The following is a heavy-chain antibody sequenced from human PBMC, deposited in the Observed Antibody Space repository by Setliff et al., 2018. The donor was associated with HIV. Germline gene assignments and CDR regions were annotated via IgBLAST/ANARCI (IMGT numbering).Heavy chain of an antibody. D-gene: IGHD1-26*01. CDR2: MNPDSGLT. V-gene: IGHV1-8*01. Sequence: ASVKVSCKASGYTFTNYDINWVRQVPGQGLEWMGRMNPDSGLTDYAPKLQGRVIMTRNTSITTAYMQVTRLRSDDTAVYYCARGSLGGSYSSFWGQGTLVTVSS. CDR1: GYTFTNYD. J-gene: IGHJ4*02. CDR3: ARGSLGGSYSSF.